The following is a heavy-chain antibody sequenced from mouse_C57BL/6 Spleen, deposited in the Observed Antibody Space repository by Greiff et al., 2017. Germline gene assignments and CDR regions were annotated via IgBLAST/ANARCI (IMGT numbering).Heavy chain of an antibody. D-gene: IGHD2-3*01. CDR1: GYTFTSYG. Sequence: QVHVQQSGAELARPGASVKLSCKASGYTFTSYGISWVKQRTGQGLEWIGEIYPRSGNTYYNEKFKGKATLTADKSSSTAYMELRSLTSEDSAVYFCARGEYDYLDDWGQGTTLTVSS. CDR2: IYPRSGNT. V-gene: IGHV1-81*01. J-gene: IGHJ2*01. CDR3: ARGEYDYLDD.